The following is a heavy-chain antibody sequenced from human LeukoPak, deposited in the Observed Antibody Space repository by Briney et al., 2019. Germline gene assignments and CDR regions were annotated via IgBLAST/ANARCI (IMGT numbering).Heavy chain of an antibody. V-gene: IGHV4-59*12. D-gene: IGHD6-13*01. CDR3: ARAVDWAAAGPNWFDP. CDR1: GGSINSYY. Sequence: PSETLSLTCTVSGGSINSYYWSWLRQPPGKGLEWIGYIYHSGSTYYNPSLKSRVTISVDRSKNQFSLKLSSVTAADTAVYYCARAVDWAAAGPNWFDPWGQGTLVTVSS. J-gene: IGHJ5*02. CDR2: IYHSGST.